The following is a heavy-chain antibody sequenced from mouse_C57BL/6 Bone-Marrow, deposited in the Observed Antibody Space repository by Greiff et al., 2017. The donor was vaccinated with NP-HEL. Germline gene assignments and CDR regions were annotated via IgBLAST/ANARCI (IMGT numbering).Heavy chain of an antibody. CDR2: IDPSDSYT. CDR1: GYTFTSYW. Sequence: QVHVKQPGAELVRPGTSVKLSCKASGYTFTSYWMHWVKQRPGQGLEWIGVIDPSDSYTNYNQKFKGKATLTVDTSSSTAYMQLSSLTSEDSAVYYCASGLRYYYAMDYWGQGTSVTVSS. CDR3: ASGLRYYYAMDY. J-gene: IGHJ4*01. V-gene: IGHV1-59*01. D-gene: IGHD2-4*01.